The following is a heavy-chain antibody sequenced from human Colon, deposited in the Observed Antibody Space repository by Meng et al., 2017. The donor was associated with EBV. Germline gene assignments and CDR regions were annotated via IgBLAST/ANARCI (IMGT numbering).Heavy chain of an antibody. J-gene: IGHJ5*02. CDR1: GDSITSNAW. D-gene: IGHD4-17*01. CDR2: IHHTGYS. Sequence: QVQLRDAGPGLVKSWGTLSVTCAVSGDSITSNAWWSWVRQPPGKGLEWIGQIHHTGYSTFNPSLQSRVTMSVDKSKNQFFLTVRSVTASDTAVYYCARRDYGNYPLKSPWGQGVLVTVSS. CDR3: ARRDYGNYPLKSP. V-gene: IGHV4-4*02.